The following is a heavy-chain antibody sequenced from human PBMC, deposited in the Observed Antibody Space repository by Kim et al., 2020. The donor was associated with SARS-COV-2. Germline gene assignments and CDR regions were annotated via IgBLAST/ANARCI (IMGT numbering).Heavy chain of an antibody. Sequence: GGSLRLSCAASGFTFSDSDIHWVRQASGKGLEWIGRIKSRADNYETASVEGRFTVSRDDSRNTAFLQMGSLRTEDTAVYFCFRRQDCGGGCYQWGQGTL. D-gene: IGHD2-21*01. CDR3: FRRQDCGGGCYQ. CDR1: GFTFSDSD. V-gene: IGHV3-73*01. CDR2: IKSRADNYET. J-gene: IGHJ4*02.